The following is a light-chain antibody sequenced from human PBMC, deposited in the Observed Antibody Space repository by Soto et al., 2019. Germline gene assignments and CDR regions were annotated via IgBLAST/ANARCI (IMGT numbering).Light chain of an antibody. CDR3: LSFDSSLSVV. CDR1: SSNIGAGYD. V-gene: IGLV1-40*01. Sequence: QSVLTQPPSVSGAPGQRVTISCTGSSSNIGAGYDVHWYQQLPGRAPKLLIYGNTNRPSGVPDRFSGSKSGTSASLAITGLQAEDEADYYCLSFDSSLSVVGGGGTKLTVL. CDR2: GNT. J-gene: IGLJ2*01.